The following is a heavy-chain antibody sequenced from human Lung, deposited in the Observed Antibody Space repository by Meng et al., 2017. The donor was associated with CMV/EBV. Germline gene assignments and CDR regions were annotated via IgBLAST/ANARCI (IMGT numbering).Heavy chain of an antibody. D-gene: IGHD1-26*01. V-gene: IGHV3-30*11. CDR2: ISFDGSNE. Sequence: SRFSFNTSAMHWVRQAPGQGLAWVAVISFDGSNEYYADSVKVRFTISRDNSANTLYLHMNSLRAEDTALYYCARVAGTYYSSPIDYWGQGTLVTVSS. CDR1: RFSFNTSA. J-gene: IGHJ4*02. CDR3: ARVAGTYYSSPIDY.